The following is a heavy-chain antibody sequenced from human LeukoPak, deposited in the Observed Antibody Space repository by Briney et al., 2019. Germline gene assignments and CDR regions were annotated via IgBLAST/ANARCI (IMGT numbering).Heavy chain of an antibody. CDR2: LNPDSGYT. Sequence: APVKVSCKASGYTFTSHDINWVRQATGQGLEWMGRLNPDSGYTGSAQKFQGRVTMTRDTSISTAYMELSSLRSEDTAVYYCARADGVNSPGYYYGLDVWGQGTTVTVS. J-gene: IGHJ6*02. CDR3: ARADGVNSPGYYYGLDV. V-gene: IGHV1-8*01. D-gene: IGHD4-23*01. CDR1: GYTFTSHD.